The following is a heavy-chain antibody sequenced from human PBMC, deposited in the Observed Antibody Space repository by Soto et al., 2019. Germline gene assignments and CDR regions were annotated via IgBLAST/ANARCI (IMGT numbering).Heavy chain of an antibody. CDR1: GFTFSNFW. Sequence: EVQLVESGGGLVQPGGSLRRSCAASGFTFSNFWMSWVRQAPGKGLEWVDNIKEDGSEKYSVDSVKGRFTSSRDNAKNSLYLQMTSLRAEDTAVYYCARDMDTYGYGLFNYWGQGTLVTVAS. J-gene: IGHJ4*02. V-gene: IGHV3-7*04. CDR3: ARDMDTYGYGLFNY. D-gene: IGHD5-18*01. CDR2: IKEDGSEK.